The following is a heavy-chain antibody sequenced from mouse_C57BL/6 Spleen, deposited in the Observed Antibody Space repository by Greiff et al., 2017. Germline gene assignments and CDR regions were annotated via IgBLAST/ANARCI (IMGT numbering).Heavy chain of an antibody. V-gene: IGHV1-82*01. CDR1: GYAFSSSW. CDR3: ARSYDYGYYLDY. Sequence: QVQLKQSGPELVKPGASVKISCKASGYAFSSSWMNWVKQRPGKGLEWIGRIYPGDGDTNYNGKFKGKATLTADKSSSTAYMQLSSLTSEDSAVYFCARSYDYGYYLDYWGQGTTLTVSS. J-gene: IGHJ2*01. CDR2: IYPGDGDT. D-gene: IGHD2-4*01.